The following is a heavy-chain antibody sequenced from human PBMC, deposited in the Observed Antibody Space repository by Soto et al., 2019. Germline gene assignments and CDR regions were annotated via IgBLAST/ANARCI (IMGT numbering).Heavy chain of an antibody. V-gene: IGHV3-7*03. CDR1: GFTFSSYW. CDR2: RKQDGSEK. J-gene: IGHJ6*03. Sequence: GGSLRLSCAASGFTFSSYWMSWVRQAPGKGLEWVANRKQDGSEKYYVDSVKGRFTISRDNAKNSLYLQMNSLRPEDTAVYYCARDRAYDSSGYYYYYYMDVWGKGTTVTVSS. D-gene: IGHD3-22*01. CDR3: ARDRAYDSSGYYYYYYMDV.